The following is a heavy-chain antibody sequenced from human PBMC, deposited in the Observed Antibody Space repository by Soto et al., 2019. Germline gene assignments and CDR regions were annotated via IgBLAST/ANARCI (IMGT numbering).Heavy chain of an antibody. CDR1: GFTFSSYA. Sequence: QVQLVESGGGVVQPGRSLRLSCAASGFTFSSYAMHWVRQAPGKGLEWVAVISYDGSNKYYADSVKGRFTISRDNSKNTLYLQMNSLRAEDTAVYYCARANYDTSYFDYWGQGTRVTVSS. CDR3: ARANYDTSYFDY. V-gene: IGHV3-30-3*01. CDR2: ISYDGSNK. D-gene: IGHD3-22*01. J-gene: IGHJ4*02.